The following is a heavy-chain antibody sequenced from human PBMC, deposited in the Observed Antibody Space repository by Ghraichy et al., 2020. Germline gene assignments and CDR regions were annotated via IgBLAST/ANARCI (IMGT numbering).Heavy chain of an antibody. V-gene: IGHV4-34*01. J-gene: IGHJ4*02. D-gene: IGHD3-10*01. CDR1: GGSFSGYY. Sequence: SETLSLTCAVYGGSFSGYYWSWIRQLPGKGLEWIGEINHSGSTNYNPSLKSRVTISVDTSKNQYSLKLSSVTAADTAVYYWARHRLYNYYYGSGSYYRETCSYYFDYWGQGTLVTVSS. CDR2: INHSGST. CDR3: ARHRLYNYYYGSGSYYRETCSYYFDY.